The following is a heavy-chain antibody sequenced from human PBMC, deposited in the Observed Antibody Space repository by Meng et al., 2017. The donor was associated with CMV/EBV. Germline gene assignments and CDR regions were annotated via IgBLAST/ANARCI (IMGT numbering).Heavy chain of an antibody. D-gene: IGHD2-2*01. CDR1: GFTFSSYA. J-gene: IGHJ6*02. CDR3: ARAGVPAAIYFYSGLDF. Sequence: GGSLRLSCAASGFTFSSYAMHWVRQAPGKGLEWVAVISYDGSNKYYADSVKGRFTISRDNSKNTLYLQMNSLRAEDTAVYYCARAGVPAAIYFYSGLDFWGQGTTVTVSS. V-gene: IGHV3-30-3*01. CDR2: ISYDGSNK.